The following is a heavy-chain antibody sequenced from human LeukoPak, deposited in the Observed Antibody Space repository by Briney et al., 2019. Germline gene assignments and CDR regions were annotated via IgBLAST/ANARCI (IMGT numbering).Heavy chain of an antibody. CDR2: IYPGDSDT. Sequence: GESLKISRKGSGNRFNSHWIGWVRQMPGKGLELMNIIYPGDSDTRYSPSFQGQVTIPADKSISTAYLQWSSLKASDTAMYYCARGGTVPDNWFDPWGQGTLVTVSS. J-gene: IGHJ5*02. D-gene: IGHD2-15*01. V-gene: IGHV5-51*01. CDR1: GNRFNSHW. CDR3: ARGGTVPDNWFDP.